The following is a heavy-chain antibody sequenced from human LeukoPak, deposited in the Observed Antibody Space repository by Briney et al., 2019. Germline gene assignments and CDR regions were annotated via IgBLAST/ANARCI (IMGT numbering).Heavy chain of an antibody. CDR1: GGSISSSSYY. CDR3: ARKVATILGVNYFDY. Sequence: PSETLSLTCTVSGGSISSSSYYWGWIRQPPGKGLEWIGSIYYSGSTYYNPSLKSRVTISVDTSKNQFSLKLSSVTAADTAVYYCARKVATILGVNYFDYWGQGTLVTVSS. D-gene: IGHD5-12*01. V-gene: IGHV4-39*07. J-gene: IGHJ4*02. CDR2: IYYSGST.